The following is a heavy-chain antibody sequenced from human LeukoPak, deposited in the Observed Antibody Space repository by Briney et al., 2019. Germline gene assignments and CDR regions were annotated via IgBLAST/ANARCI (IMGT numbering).Heavy chain of an antibody. CDR1: GFTFSDYY. CDR2: ISGSSSYT. Sequence: GGSLRLSCAASGFTFSDYYMSWIRQAPGKGLERLSYISGSSSYTSYADSVTGRFTISRDNVRNSLYLEMNSLRAEDTAVYYCASSIRGWGQGTLVTVSS. J-gene: IGHJ4*02. CDR3: ASSIRG. V-gene: IGHV3-11*06. D-gene: IGHD3-3*01.